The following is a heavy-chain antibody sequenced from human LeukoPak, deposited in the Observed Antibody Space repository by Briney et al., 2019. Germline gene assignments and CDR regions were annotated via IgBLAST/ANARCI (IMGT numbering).Heavy chain of an antibody. CDR2: SSRCSNTI. CDR3: ARGYSYGATFDF. J-gene: IGHJ4*02. V-gene: IGHV3-48*01. D-gene: IGHD5-18*01. Sequence: GGSLRLSCAASGFTFSSSSMNWVRQAPGEGLEWGSYSSRCSNTIYYAVPVKGRFTISRDNANNKLYLQMNSLRADDTAVYYCARGYSYGATFDFWGQGSLVTVSS. CDR1: GFTFSSSS.